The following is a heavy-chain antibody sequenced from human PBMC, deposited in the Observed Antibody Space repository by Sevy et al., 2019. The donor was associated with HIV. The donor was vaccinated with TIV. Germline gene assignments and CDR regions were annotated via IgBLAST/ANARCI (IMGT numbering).Heavy chain of an antibody. D-gene: IGHD1-26*01. CDR2: KHYSGNT. J-gene: IGHJ5*02. V-gene: IGHV4-59*01. CDR1: GGSISSSY. Sequence: SETLSLTCTVSGGSISSSYWTWIRQPPGKGLEWIGYKHYSGNTNYNPSLKSRVTISVDASKNQFSLRLSSVTAADTAIYYCARVSAGLVGHNWFDPWGQGTLVTVSS. CDR3: ARVSAGLVGHNWFDP.